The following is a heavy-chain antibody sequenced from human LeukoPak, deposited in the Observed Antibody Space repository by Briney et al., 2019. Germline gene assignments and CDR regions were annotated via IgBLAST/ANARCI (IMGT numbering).Heavy chain of an antibody. Sequence: SETLSLTCTVSGGSIRSYYWSWIRQPPGKGLEWIAYIYYSGSTNYNPSLKSRVTISVDTSKNQFSLKLSSVTAADTAVYYCARVKICGGDCYYYYYYMDVWGKGTTVTVSS. CDR3: ARVKICGGDCYYYYYYMDV. CDR1: GGSIRSYY. V-gene: IGHV4-59*01. D-gene: IGHD2-21*02. J-gene: IGHJ6*03. CDR2: IYYSGST.